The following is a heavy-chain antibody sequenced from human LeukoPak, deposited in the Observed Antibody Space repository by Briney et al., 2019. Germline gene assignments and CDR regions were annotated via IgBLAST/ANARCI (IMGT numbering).Heavy chain of an antibody. CDR2: IYSGGST. J-gene: IGHJ4*02. D-gene: IGHD1-26*01. V-gene: IGHV3-53*01. Sequence: GGSLRLSCAASGFTVSSNYMTWVRQAPGKGLEWVSTIYSGGSTSYAGSVKGRFTISRDNSKNTLYLQMNSLRAEDTAVYYCARDVVGATYFDWGQGTLVAVSS. CDR3: ARDVVGATYFD. CDR1: GFTVSSNY.